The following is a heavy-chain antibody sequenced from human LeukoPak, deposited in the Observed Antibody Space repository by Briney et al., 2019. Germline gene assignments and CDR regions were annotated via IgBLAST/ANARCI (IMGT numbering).Heavy chain of an antibody. V-gene: IGHV4-59*01. CDR2: IYYSGST. CDR3: ARDFSHDYVSWAFDI. D-gene: IGHD3-16*01. Sequence: SETLSLTCTVSGGSISSYYWSWIRQPPGKGLEWIGYIYYSGSTNYNPSLKSRVTISVDTSKNQFSLKLSSVTAADTAVYYCARDFSHDYVSWAFDIWGQGTMVTVSS. CDR1: GGSISSYY. J-gene: IGHJ3*02.